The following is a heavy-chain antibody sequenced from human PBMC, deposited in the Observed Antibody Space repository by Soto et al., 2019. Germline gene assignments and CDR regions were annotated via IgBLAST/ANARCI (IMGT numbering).Heavy chain of an antibody. Sequence: ASVKVSCKASGYTFIDYDLHWVRQAPGQGLEWMGWINPNSGDTKYAQKFQGRVTMTTDTSASTAYMELRRLRSDDTAGYYCARWLGIATAGFDYWGQGTVVTVSS. CDR1: GYTFIDYD. CDR3: ARWLGIATAGFDY. CDR2: INPNSGDT. J-gene: IGHJ4*02. D-gene: IGHD6-13*01. V-gene: IGHV1-2*02.